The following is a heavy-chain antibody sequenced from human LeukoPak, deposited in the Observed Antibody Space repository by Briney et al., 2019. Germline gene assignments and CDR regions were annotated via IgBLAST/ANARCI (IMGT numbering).Heavy chain of an antibody. V-gene: IGHV3-33*01. CDR1: GFTFSSYG. CDR3: ARDRYCSSTTCYARFDY. CDR2: IWYDGSNK. J-gene: IGHJ4*02. Sequence: GGSLRLSCAASGFTFSSYGMHWVRQAPGKGLEWVAVIWYDGSNKYYADSVKGRFTISRDNSKNTLYLQMNSLRAEDTAVYYCARDRYCSSTTCYARFDYWGQGTLVTVSS. D-gene: IGHD2-2*01.